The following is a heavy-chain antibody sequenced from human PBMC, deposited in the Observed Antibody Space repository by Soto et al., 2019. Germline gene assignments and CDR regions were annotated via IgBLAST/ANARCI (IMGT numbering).Heavy chain of an antibody. V-gene: IGHV3-21*01. J-gene: IGHJ3*02. CDR2: ITSSSSYI. CDR3: ARQTEHAFDI. Sequence: GGSLRLSCAASGFTFSSYSMNWVRQAPGKGLEWVSSITSSSSYIYYADSVKGRFTSSRDNAKNSLYLQMNSLRAEDTAVYYCARQTEHAFDIWGQGTMVTVSS. CDR1: GFTFSSYS.